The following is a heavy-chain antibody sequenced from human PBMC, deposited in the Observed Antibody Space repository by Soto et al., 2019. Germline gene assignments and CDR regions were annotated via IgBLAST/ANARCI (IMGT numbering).Heavy chain of an antibody. CDR1: GFTFDDYA. CDR2: ISGNRDST. Sequence: EVHLVESGGGLVQPGRSLRLSCAASGFTFDDYAMHWVRQAPGKGLEWVSGISGNRDSTGYADSVKGRFTISRDNAKNSLFLQMNSLRAEDTALYFCAKDTYIIVGGTHIDFWGRGTLVSVSS. J-gene: IGHJ4*02. D-gene: IGHD1-26*01. CDR3: AKDTYIIVGGTHIDF. V-gene: IGHV3-9*01.